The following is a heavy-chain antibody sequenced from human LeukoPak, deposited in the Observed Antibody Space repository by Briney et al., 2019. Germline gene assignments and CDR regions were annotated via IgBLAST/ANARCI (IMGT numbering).Heavy chain of an antibody. CDR2: VYYSGST. CDR3: ARRCSGPTCYTDAYDI. J-gene: IGHJ3*02. Sequence: SETLSLTCTVSGGSISSYYWTWIRQPPGKGLEWIGYVYYSGSTDYNPSLKSRVTISVDTSNKQFSLNLSSVTAADTAVHYCARRCSGPTCYTDAYDIWGQGTMVTVSS. D-gene: IGHD2-2*02. CDR1: GGSISSYY. V-gene: IGHV4-59*08.